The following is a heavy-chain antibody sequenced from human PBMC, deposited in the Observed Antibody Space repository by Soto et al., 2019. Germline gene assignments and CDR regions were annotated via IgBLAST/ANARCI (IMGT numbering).Heavy chain of an antibody. CDR3: ARRDSGCFYRFFDS. CDR1: GGSLSTNP. V-gene: IGHV1-69*06. J-gene: IGHJ4*02. CDR2: TGSGTGPG. Sequence: SVKVSCKASGGSLSTNPISWVRQAPGQGLEWMGGTGSGTGPGNHAQKFQGRLTVTADKSTSTVYMELTNLSSEDTAVYYCARRDSGCFYRFFDSWGQGTLVTVSS. D-gene: IGHD3-22*01.